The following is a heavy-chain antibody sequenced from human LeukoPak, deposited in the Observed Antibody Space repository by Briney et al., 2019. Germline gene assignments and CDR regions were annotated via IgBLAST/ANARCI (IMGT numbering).Heavy chain of an antibody. CDR1: GGPISSYY. J-gene: IGHJ4*02. Sequence: SETLSLTCTVSGGPISSYYWSWIRQPPGKGLEWIGYIYYSGSTNYNPSLKSRVTISVDTSKNQFSLKLSSVTAADTAVYYCATEPYWGEGTLVSVSS. V-gene: IGHV4-59*01. CDR3: ATEPY. CDR2: IYYSGST.